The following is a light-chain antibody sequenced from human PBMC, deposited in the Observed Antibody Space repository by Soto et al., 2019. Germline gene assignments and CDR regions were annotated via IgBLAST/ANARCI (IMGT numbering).Light chain of an antibody. V-gene: IGLV1-47*01. Sequence: QSVLTQPPSASGAPGPRGTISFSGSSSQIGSNYVYWYQQRPGTAPQLPIYRNNHRPSGVPDSFSGPRSGPSASLPIGGPRYEHEVYYYCAEWDDSLSAHYVFRTGTKVTVL. CDR3: AEWDDSLSAHYV. CDR2: RNN. CDR1: SSQIGSNY. J-gene: IGLJ1*01.